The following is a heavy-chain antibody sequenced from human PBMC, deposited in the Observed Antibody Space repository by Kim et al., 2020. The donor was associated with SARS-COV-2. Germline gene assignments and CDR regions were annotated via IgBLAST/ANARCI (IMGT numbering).Heavy chain of an antibody. CDR3: AESLVKIGYGGNYNYFDY. V-gene: IGHV1-69*13. Sequence: SVKVSCKASGGTFSSYAISWVRQAPGQGLEWMGGIIPIFGTANYAQKFQGRVTITADESTSTAYMELSSLRSEDTAVYYCAESLVKIGYGGNYNYFDYWGQGTLVTVSS. D-gene: IGHD4-17*01. J-gene: IGHJ4*02. CDR2: IIPIFGTA. CDR1: GGTFSSYA.